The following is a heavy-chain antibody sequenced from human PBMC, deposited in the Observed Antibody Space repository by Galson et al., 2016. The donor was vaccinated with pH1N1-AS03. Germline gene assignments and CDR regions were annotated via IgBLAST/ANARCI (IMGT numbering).Heavy chain of an antibody. CDR2: IYWHDDK. CDR1: GFSLNDGGLG. Sequence: PALVKPTQTLTLTCTFSGFSLNDGGLGVGWIRQPPGKALEWLGMIYWHDDKRYNPSLQNRLTLTQGVSKSEVVLQMTNVDPEDTATYYCAHSFYGSGASFFDFWGQGIVVVVS. J-gene: IGHJ4*02. CDR3: AHSFYGSGASFFDF. D-gene: IGHD3-10*01. V-gene: IGHV2-5*01.